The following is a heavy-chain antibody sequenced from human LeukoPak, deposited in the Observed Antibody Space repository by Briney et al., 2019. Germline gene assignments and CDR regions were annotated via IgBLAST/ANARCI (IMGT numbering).Heavy chain of an antibody. Sequence: ASVKVSCKASGYTFTSYYMHWVRQAPGQGLEWMGIINPSGGSTSYAQKFQGRVTMTRDTSTSTVYMELSSLRSEDTAVYYCARDRYYDFWSGYYTWNPDYYYGMDVWGQGTTVTVSS. CDR3: ARDRYYDFWSGYYTWNPDYYYGMDV. J-gene: IGHJ6*02. CDR2: INPSGGST. D-gene: IGHD3-3*01. V-gene: IGHV1-46*01. CDR1: GYTFTSYY.